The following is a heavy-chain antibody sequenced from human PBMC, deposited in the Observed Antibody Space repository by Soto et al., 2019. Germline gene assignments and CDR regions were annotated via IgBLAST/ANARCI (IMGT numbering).Heavy chain of an antibody. CDR3: ARGRYGLY. CDR1: GYTFTSYG. J-gene: IGHJ4*02. CDR2: ISAHNGNT. D-gene: IGHD1-1*01. Sequence: QVHLVQSGAEVKKPGASVKVSCKGSGYTFTSYGITWVRQAPGQGLEWMGWISAHNGNTDYAQKLQGRVTVTRDTSTSTAYMELTSPRSDDTAVYYCARGRYGLYWGQGALVTVSS. V-gene: IGHV1-18*01.